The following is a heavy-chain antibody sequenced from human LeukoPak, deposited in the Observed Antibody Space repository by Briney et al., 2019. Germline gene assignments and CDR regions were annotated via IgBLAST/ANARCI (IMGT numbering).Heavy chain of an antibody. CDR1: GFTFSSYE. D-gene: IGHD3-10*01. V-gene: IGHV3-48*03. CDR2: ISSSGITI. Sequence: GGSLRLSCAASGFTFSSYEMNWVRQAPGKGLEWVSYISSSGITIYYAASVKGRFTISRDNAKNSLYLQMNSLRAEDTAVYYCARDGKGRNRIGYYFDYWGQGTLVTVSS. CDR3: ARDGKGRNRIGYYFDY. J-gene: IGHJ4*02.